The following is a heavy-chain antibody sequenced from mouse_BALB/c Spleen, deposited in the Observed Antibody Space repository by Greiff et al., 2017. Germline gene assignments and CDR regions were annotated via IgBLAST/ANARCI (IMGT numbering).Heavy chain of an antibody. CDR3: AKGCPVVDAYWYFDV. V-gene: IGHV1-80*01. D-gene: IGHD1-1*01. CDR1: GYAFTSYW. J-gene: IGHJ1*01. Sequence: VQLQQSGAELVRPGSSVKISCKASGYAFTSYWMNWVKQRPGQGLEWIGQIYPGDGDTNYNGKFKGKATLTADKSSSTAYMQLSSLTSEDSAVYFCAKGCPVVDAYWYFDVWGAGTTVTVSS. CDR2: IYPGDGDT.